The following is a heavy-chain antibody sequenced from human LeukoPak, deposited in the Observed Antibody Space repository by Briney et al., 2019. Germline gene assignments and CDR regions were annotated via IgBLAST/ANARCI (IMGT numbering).Heavy chain of an antibody. V-gene: IGHV3-23*01. D-gene: IGHD3-3*01. J-gene: IGHJ4*02. CDR2: ISGRGGST. Sequence: GGSMRLSCAASGFTFSSYAMSWVSQAPGKGLERVSAISGRGGSTYYADSVKGRFTISSDNSKNTLYLQMNSLRAEDTAVYYCAKEIAIFGVVIDFDYWGQGTLVTVSS. CDR3: AKEIAIFGVVIDFDY. CDR1: GFTFSSYA.